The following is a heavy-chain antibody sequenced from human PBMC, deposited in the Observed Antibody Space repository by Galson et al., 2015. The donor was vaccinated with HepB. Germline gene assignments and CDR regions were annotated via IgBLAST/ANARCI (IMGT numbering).Heavy chain of an antibody. Sequence: SLRLSCAASGFIVSSHYMTWVRQAPGRGLEWVSVIIGGDNTYYADSVKGRCTISRDNSKNTVYLQMDSLRVEDTALYYCARGLGTRYSNSWYFFDAMDVWGQGTTVIVSS. CDR2: IIGGDNT. D-gene: IGHD2/OR15-2a*01. CDR3: ARGLGTRYSNSWYFFDAMDV. CDR1: GFIVSSHY. V-gene: IGHV3-66*01. J-gene: IGHJ6*02.